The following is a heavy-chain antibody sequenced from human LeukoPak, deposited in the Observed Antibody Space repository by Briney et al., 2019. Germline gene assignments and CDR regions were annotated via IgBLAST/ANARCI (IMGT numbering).Heavy chain of an antibody. CDR1: GFTFSDYY. Sequence: GGSLRLSCAASGFTFSDYYMSWIRQAPGKGLEWVSYISSSGSTIYYADSVKGRFTISRDNAKNSLYLQMNSLRAEDTAVYYCARRRIAAAAEPDDYWGQGTLVTVSS. CDR2: ISSSGSTI. D-gene: IGHD6-25*01. V-gene: IGHV3-11*01. CDR3: ARRRIAAAAEPDDY. J-gene: IGHJ4*02.